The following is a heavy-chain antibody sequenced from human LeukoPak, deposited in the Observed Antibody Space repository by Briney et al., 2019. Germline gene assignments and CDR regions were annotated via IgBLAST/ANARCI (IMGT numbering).Heavy chain of an antibody. D-gene: IGHD3-9*01. CDR3: AGGRYAEADY. CDR1: GGSFSGYY. CDR2: INHSGST. V-gene: IGHV4-34*01. J-gene: IGHJ4*02. Sequence: SETLSLTCAVYGGSFSGYYWSWIRQPPGKGLEWIGEINHSGSTNYNPSLKSRVTISVDTSKIQFSLKLSSVTAADTAVYYCAGGRYAEADYWGQGTLVTVSS.